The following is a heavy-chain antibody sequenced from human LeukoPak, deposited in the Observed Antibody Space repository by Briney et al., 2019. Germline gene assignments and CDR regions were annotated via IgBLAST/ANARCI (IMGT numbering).Heavy chain of an antibody. CDR2: ISYDGSNK. Sequence: GGSLRLSCAASGFTFSSYGMHWVRQAPGKGLEWVAVISYDGSNKYYADSVKGRFTISRDNSKNTLYLQMNSLRAEDTAVYYCARVCSTSCYRSNDYWGQGTLVTVSS. CDR3: ARVCSTSCYRSNDY. D-gene: IGHD2-2*02. CDR1: GFTFSSYG. J-gene: IGHJ4*02. V-gene: IGHV3-33*05.